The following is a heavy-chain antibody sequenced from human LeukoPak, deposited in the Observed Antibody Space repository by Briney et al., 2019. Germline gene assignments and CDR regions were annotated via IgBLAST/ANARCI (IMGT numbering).Heavy chain of an antibody. Sequence: RASVKVSCKAFDSTFNSQGFSLVRQAPGQGLEWMGWISAYNGNTRFARKLQDRVSMTTDTSTTTAYMELRSLTSDDTATYYCARDSTLCRGTNCYQNDPFDIWGQGTMVTASS. CDR1: DSTFNSQG. V-gene: IGHV1-18*01. J-gene: IGHJ3*02. CDR2: ISAYNGNT. D-gene: IGHD2-2*01. CDR3: ARDSTLCRGTNCYQNDPFDI.